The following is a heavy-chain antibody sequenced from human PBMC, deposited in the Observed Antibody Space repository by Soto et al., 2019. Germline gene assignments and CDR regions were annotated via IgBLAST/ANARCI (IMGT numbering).Heavy chain of an antibody. D-gene: IGHD2-21*02. V-gene: IGHV1-3*01. CDR2: INAGNGNT. J-gene: IGHJ4*02. CDR3: ARSIVVVTALDY. Sequence: HWVRQAPGQRLEWMGWINAGNGNTKYSQKFQGRVTITRDTSASTAYMELSSLRSEDTAVYYCARSIVVVTALDYWGQGTLLTVSS.